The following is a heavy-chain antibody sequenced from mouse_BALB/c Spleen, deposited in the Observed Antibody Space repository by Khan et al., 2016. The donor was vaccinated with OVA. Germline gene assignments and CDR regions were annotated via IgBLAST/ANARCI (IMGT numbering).Heavy chain of an antibody. CDR3: TQSYYVYELGAMDD. Sequence: EVKLEESGGGLVQPGGSMKLSCVASGFTFSNYWMNWVRQSPEKGLEWVAEIRLKSTNYATQYAESVKVRFTISRDDSKSSVYLPMNNLRAEDTGIDYCTQSYYVYELGAMDDWGQGTSDTVSS. D-gene: IGHD2-14*01. J-gene: IGHJ4*01. CDR1: GFTFSNYW. V-gene: IGHV6-6*02. CDR2: IRLKSTNYAT.